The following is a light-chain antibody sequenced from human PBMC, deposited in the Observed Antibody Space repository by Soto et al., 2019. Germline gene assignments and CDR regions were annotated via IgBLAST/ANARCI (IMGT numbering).Light chain of an antibody. V-gene: IGLV1-51*01. J-gene: IGLJ2*01. CDR2: DSD. CDR1: SANIGNNY. Sequence: QSVLTQPPSVSAAPGQKVTISCSGSSANIGNNYVSWYQHLPGTAPKLVIYDSDRRPSEIPDRFSGSKSGTSATLDITGLQTGDEADYYCGAWADSLSVVLFGGGTKLTVL. CDR3: GAWADSLSVVL.